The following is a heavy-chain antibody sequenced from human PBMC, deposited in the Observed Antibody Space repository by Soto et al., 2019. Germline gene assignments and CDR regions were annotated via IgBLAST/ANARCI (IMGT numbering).Heavy chain of an antibody. J-gene: IGHJ6*02. CDR1: GGSISSGGYS. CDR2: IYHSGST. CDR3: AFRIAVAGTDFVGGNYYYGMDV. Sequence: SETLSLTCAVSGGSISSGGYSWSWIRQPPGKGLEWIGYIYHSGSTNYNPSLKSRVTISVDTSKNQFSLKLSSVTAADTAVYYCAFRIAVAGTDFVGGNYYYGMDVWGQGTTVTVSS. D-gene: IGHD6-19*01. V-gene: IGHV4-30-2*01.